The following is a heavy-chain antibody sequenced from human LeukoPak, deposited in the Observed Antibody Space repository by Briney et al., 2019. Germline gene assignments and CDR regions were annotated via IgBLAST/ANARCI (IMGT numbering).Heavy chain of an antibody. D-gene: IGHD3-10*01. CDR1: GYTFTGYY. CDR3: ARARITMVRGVCRFDP. J-gene: IGHJ5*02. V-gene: IGHV1-8*02. CDR2: MNPNSGNT. Sequence: ASVKVSCKASGYTFTGYYMHWVRQAPGQGLEWVGWMNPNSGNTGYAQKFQGRVTMTRNTSISTAYMELSSLRSEDTAVYYCARARITMVRGVCRFDPWGQGTLVTVSS.